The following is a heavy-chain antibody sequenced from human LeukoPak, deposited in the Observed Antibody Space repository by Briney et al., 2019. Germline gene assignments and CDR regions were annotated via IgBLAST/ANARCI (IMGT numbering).Heavy chain of an antibody. CDR1: GFSLRHGRTG. CDR3: VGGSGRTFDL. V-gene: IGHV2-5*02. CDR2: IFCDDDR. J-gene: IGHJ4*02. D-gene: IGHD3-16*01. Sequence: ESGPTLVNPTETLTLTLTVSGFSLRHGRTGVSWIRQPPGKALEWLALIFCDDDRLYLPSLKSRLTITKDTSKHQVVLTMTNMEPGDTATYYCVGGSGRTFDLWGQGTLLTVSS.